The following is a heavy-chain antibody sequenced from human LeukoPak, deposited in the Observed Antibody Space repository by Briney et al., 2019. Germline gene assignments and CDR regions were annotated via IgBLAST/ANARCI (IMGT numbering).Heavy chain of an antibody. CDR3: ARDQAARRSGVVDFDY. Sequence: PGGSLRLSCAASGFTFSNYWMSWVRQAPGKGLEWVANIKQDEIEKYFVDSVKGRFTLSRDNAKNSLYLQMDSLRAEDTAVYYCARDQAARRSGVVDFDYWGQGTLVTVSS. J-gene: IGHJ4*02. CDR2: IKQDEIEK. D-gene: IGHD6-6*01. CDR1: GFTFSNYW. V-gene: IGHV3-7*01.